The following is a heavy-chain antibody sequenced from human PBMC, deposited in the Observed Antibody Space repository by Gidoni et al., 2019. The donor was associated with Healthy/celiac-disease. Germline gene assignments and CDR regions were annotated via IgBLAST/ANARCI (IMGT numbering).Heavy chain of an antibody. J-gene: IGHJ3*02. CDR1: GFTFSSDG. CDR3: AKDWYSSSSDAFDI. V-gene: IGHV3-30*18. Sequence: QVQLVEYGGGVLQPARSMSLPCAAYGFTFSSDGLHWVRQAPGKGLEWVAVISYDGSNKYYADSVKGRFTISRDNSKNTLYLQMNSLRAEDTAVYYCAKDWYSSSSDAFDIWGQGTMVTVSS. D-gene: IGHD6-13*01. CDR2: ISYDGSNK.